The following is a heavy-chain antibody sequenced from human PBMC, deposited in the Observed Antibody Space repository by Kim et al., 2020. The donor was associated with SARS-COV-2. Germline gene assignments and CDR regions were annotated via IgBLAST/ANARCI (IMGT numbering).Heavy chain of an antibody. V-gene: IGHV3-74*01. Sequence: DFLKGRFTASRDNAKNTVYLQMRGLGVDDTAVYYCARDPVVEVTVPGWFDPWGQGTLVTVSS. CDR3: ARDPVVEVTVPGWFDP. D-gene: IGHD2-21*02. J-gene: IGHJ5*02.